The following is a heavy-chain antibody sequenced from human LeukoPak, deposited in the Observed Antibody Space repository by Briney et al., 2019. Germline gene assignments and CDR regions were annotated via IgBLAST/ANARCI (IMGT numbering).Heavy chain of an antibody. J-gene: IGHJ3*02. D-gene: IGHD3-16*01. V-gene: IGHV3-23*01. CDR1: GFTFSIYA. CDR2: MSGSGGST. Sequence: GGSLRLSCAASGFTFSIYAMSWVRQAPGKGLEWVSGMSGSGGSTYYADSLKGRFTISRDNSKNTLYLQMNTLGAEDTAVYYCAKDREYSYVYDAFDIWGQGTLVTVSS. CDR3: AKDREYSYVYDAFDI.